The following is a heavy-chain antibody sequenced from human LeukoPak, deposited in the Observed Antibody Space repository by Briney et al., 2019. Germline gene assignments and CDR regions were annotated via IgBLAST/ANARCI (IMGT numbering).Heavy chain of an antibody. CDR1: GFTFSSYA. V-gene: IGHV3-23*01. CDR3: AKDLQGPMVYASGSDY. CDR2: ISGSGGST. D-gene: IGHD2-8*01. J-gene: IGHJ4*02. Sequence: PGRSLRLSCAASGFTFSSYAMSWVRQAPGKGLEWVSAISGSGGSTYYADSVKGRFTISRDNSKNTLYLQMNSLRAEDTAVYYCAKDLQGPMVYASGSDYWGQGTLVTVSS.